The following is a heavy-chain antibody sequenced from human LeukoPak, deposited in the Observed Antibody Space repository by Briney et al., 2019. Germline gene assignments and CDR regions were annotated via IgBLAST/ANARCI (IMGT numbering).Heavy chain of an antibody. V-gene: IGHV1-46*01. D-gene: IGHD1-26*01. CDR3: ARGIDSGSPPLGTFEI. CDR2: INPSGGST. Sequence: ASVKVSCKASGYTFTSYYMHWVRQAPGQGLEWMGIINPSGGSTSYAQKFQGRVTMTRDTSTSTVYMELSSLRSEDTAIYYCARGIDSGSPPLGTFEIWGQGTMVTVSS. CDR1: GYTFTSYY. J-gene: IGHJ3*02.